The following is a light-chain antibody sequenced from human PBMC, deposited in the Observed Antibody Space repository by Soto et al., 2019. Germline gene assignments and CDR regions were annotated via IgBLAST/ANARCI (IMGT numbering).Light chain of an antibody. V-gene: IGKV3-20*01. CDR1: QSVSSSY. J-gene: IGKJ5*01. CDR3: HQYGSSPPIT. CDR2: GAS. Sequence: EIVLTQSPGSLSLSPAARATLSCRASQSVSSSYLAWYQQKPGQAPRLLMYGASSRATGIPDRFSGSGSGTDFTLTISSLEPEDFAVYYCHQYGSSPPITFGQGTRLEIK.